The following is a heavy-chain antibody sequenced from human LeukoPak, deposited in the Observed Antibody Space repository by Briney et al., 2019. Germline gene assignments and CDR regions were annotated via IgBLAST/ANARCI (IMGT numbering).Heavy chain of an antibody. V-gene: IGHV3-23*01. D-gene: IGHD5-12*01. CDR3: AKYGEWATIGFFDY. Sequence: PGGSLRLSCAASGFTFSSYAMSWVRQAPGKGLEWISSISGSGGSTYYADSVKGRFTISRDNSVDTLYLQMNSLRADDTAVYYCAKYGEWATIGFFDYGGQEPLATFPS. CDR1: GFTFSSYA. J-gene: IGHJ4*02. CDR2: ISGSGGST.